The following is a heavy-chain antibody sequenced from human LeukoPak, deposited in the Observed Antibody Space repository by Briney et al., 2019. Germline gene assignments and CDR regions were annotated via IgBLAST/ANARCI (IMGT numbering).Heavy chain of an antibody. D-gene: IGHD3-22*01. V-gene: IGHV4-59*01. CDR1: GGSISSYY. J-gene: IGHJ4*02. CDR3: ARVVPSGYSDY. CDR2: IYYSGST. Sequence: SETLSLTCTGSGGSISSYYWSWIRQPPGKELEWIAYIYYSGSTNYNPSLKSRVTISVDTSKNQFSLKLSSVTAADTAFYYCARVVPSGYSDYWGQGTLVTVSS.